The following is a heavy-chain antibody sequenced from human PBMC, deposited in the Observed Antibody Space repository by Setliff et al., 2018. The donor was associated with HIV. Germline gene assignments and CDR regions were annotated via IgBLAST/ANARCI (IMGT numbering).Heavy chain of an antibody. CDR2: INHSGST. CDR1: GGSLSDHY. J-gene: IGHJ4*02. CDR3: ARDPSSSGWSEGLYYFDS. Sequence: PSETLSLTCAVYGGSLSDHYWSWIRRPPGKGLEWIGEINHSGSTNYNPSLRSRVSISVDTSKNQFSLRLSSVTAADTAVYYCARDPSSSGWSEGLYYFDSWGRGTLVT. V-gene: IGHV4-34*01. D-gene: IGHD6-19*01.